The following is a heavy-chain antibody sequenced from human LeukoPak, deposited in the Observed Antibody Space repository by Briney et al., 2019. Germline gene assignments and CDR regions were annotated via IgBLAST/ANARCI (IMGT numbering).Heavy chain of an antibody. CDR2: IYSDNT. V-gene: IGHV3-53*01. Sequence: TGGSLRLSCTVSGFTVSTNSMSWVRQAPGKGLEWVSFIYSDNTHYSDSVKGRFTISRDNSKNTLYLQMNSLRAEDTAVYYCAKIPQVATVAVPNFDSWGQGTLVTVSS. J-gene: IGHJ4*02. CDR3: AKIPQVATVAVPNFDS. D-gene: IGHD6-19*01. CDR1: GFTVSTNS.